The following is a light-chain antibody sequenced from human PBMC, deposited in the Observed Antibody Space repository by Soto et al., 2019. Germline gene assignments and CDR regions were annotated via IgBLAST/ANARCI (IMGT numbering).Light chain of an antibody. Sequence: QSALTQPASVSGSPGQSITISCTGTSSDVGGYNYVSWYQQHPGKAPKLMIYEVSNRPSGVSNRFSGSKSGNTGSLTISGLQAEDEADYYCSSYTRNSTLVFGGGTKLTVL. CDR1: SSDVGGYNY. CDR2: EVS. V-gene: IGLV2-14*01. CDR3: SSYTRNSTLV. J-gene: IGLJ2*01.